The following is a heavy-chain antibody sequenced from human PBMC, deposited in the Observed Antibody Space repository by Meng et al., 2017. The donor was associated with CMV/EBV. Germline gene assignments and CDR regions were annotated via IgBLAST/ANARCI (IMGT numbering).Heavy chain of an antibody. J-gene: IGHJ4*02. CDR1: GFPFSSYS. CDR3: ARGGY. CDR2: ISSSSSYI. Sequence: EVRLVGSCGARVTPGGYVILSCADFGFPFSSYSMNWVRQAPGKGLEWVSAISSSSSYIYYADSVKCRFTISRDNAKNSLYLQMNSLRAEDTAVYYCARGGYWGQGTLVTVSS. V-gene: IGHV3-21*01.